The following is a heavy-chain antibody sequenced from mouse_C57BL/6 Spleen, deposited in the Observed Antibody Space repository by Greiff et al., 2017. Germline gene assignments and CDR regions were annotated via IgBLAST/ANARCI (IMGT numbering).Heavy chain of an antibody. CDR1: GFTFSNYW. V-gene: IGHV6-3*01. CDR3: TGGYYYGSSYYAMDY. D-gene: IGHD1-1*01. J-gene: IGHJ4*01. Sequence: EVKLEESGGGLVQPGGSMKLSCVASGFTFSNYWMNWVRQSPEKGLEWVAQIRLKSDNYATHYAESVKGRFTIPRDDSKSSVYLQMNNLRAEDTGIYYCTGGYYYGSSYYAMDYWGQGTSVTVSS. CDR2: IRLKSDNYAT.